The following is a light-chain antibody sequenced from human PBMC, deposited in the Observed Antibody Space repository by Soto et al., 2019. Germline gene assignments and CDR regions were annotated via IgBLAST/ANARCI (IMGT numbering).Light chain of an antibody. CDR2: KAS. J-gene: IGKJ4*01. CDR1: QSISTW. Sequence: DIHLTQSPSTLSASVGDRVTITCRATQSISTWLAWYQHKPGKAPKLLIYKASILDTGVPSRFNGSRSGTEFTPTISSLQPDDFATYYCQQDDSYSLLIFGGGTRVDIK. CDR3: QQDDSYSLLI. V-gene: IGKV1-5*03.